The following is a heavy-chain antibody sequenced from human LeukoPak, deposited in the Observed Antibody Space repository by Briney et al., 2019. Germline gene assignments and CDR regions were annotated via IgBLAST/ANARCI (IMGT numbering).Heavy chain of an antibody. D-gene: IGHD4-17*01. V-gene: IGHV4-34*01. CDR3: ARDRSTVTPPQPDVFDI. CDR2: IHRSGST. Sequence: SETLSLTCAVSGGSLSDYHWTWIRQPPGKSLEWIGEIHRSGSTNYNPSIKSRVTMSMDTSKNQFSLNLTSVTAADTAVYYCARDRSTVTPPQPDVFDIWGQGTMVTVSS. J-gene: IGHJ3*02. CDR1: GGSLSDYH.